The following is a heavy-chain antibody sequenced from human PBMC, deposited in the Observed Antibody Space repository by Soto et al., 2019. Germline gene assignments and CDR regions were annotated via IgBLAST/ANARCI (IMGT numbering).Heavy chain of an antibody. J-gene: IGHJ5*02. D-gene: IGHD2-21*01. CDR1: GFGVTESETY. V-gene: IGHV3-53*03. Sequence: EVQMVESGGGLIQPGGSLKLSCAVSGFGVTESETYVSWIRQAPGKGLEWVAAFYRGGRRNYAASVKGRFVISRDKSENSVFLQLNLVRVEETAVYYCAREVVVGATAKFDRWGQGTMVIVSP. CDR2: FYRGGRR. CDR3: AREVVVGATAKFDR.